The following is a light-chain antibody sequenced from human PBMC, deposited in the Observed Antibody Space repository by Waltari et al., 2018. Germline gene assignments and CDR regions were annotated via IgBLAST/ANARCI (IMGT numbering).Light chain of an antibody. CDR2: AIN. Sequence: QSALTHPRSVSGSPAQSVTLSCTGTTSAVGAYDYFSPYQQHPGKAPKLIIYAINKRPSGVPDRLSASKSGNTASLTFSGLQPEDEADYYCCSYAGSYDFLIFGGGTTLTVL. J-gene: IGLJ2*01. CDR3: CSYAGSYDFLI. V-gene: IGLV2-11*01. CDR1: TSAVGAYDY.